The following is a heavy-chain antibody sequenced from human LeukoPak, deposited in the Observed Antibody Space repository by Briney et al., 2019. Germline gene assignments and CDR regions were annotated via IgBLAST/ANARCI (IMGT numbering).Heavy chain of an antibody. J-gene: IGHJ3*02. CDR1: GFTFSSYE. Sequence: GGSLRLSCAASGFTFSSYEMNWVRQAPGKGLEWVSYISSSGSTIYYADSVKGRFTISRDNAKNSLYLQMNSLRAEDTAAYYCARSRDYVWGSYRYRGAFDIWGQGTMVTVSS. V-gene: IGHV3-48*03. CDR2: ISSSGSTI. D-gene: IGHD3-16*02. CDR3: ARSRDYVWGSYRYRGAFDI.